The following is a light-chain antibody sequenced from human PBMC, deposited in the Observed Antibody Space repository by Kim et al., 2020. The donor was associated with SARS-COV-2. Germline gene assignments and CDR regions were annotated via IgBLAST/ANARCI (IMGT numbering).Light chain of an antibody. CDR1: EDINNF. CDR3: QQFDVVPYT. Sequence: SASVGDRVTITCQASEDINNFLTWYQQRPGKAPKILIYDASFLGTGVPSRFSGRGSGTHFSLTINGLQPEDSATYYCQQFDVVPYTFGLGTKLEI. J-gene: IGKJ2*01. CDR2: DAS. V-gene: IGKV1-33*01.